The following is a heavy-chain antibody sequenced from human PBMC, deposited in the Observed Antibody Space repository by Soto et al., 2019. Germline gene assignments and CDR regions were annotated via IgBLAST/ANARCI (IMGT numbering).Heavy chain of an antibody. CDR2: IWYDGSNK. Sequence: QVQLVESGGGVVQPGRSLRLSCAASGFTFSTYGMHWVRQAPGKGLEWVALIWYDGSNKYYADSVKGRFTISRDNSQNTLDLQMNTLRAEDTAVYYCARRYGSALDYWGQGTLVTVSS. CDR1: GFTFSTYG. CDR3: ARRYGSALDY. D-gene: IGHD3-10*01. J-gene: IGHJ4*02. V-gene: IGHV3-33*01.